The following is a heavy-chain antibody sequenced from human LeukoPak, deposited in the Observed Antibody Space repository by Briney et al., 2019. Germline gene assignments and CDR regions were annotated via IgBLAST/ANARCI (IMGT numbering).Heavy chain of an antibody. CDR2: IKSKTDGGTT. D-gene: IGHD5-18*01. CDR3: ARELRGYSHGGDY. J-gene: IGHJ4*02. Sequence: PGGSLRLSCAASGFTFSNAWMNWVRQAPGKGLEWVGRIKSKTDGGTTDYAAPVKGRFTISRDDSKNTLYLQMNSLGAEDTAVYYCARELRGYSHGGDYWGQGTLVTVSS. V-gene: IGHV3-15*07. CDR1: GFTFSNAW.